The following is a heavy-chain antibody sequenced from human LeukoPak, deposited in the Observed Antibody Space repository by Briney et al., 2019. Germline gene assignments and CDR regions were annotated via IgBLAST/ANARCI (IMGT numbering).Heavy chain of an antibody. CDR3: AKESGGRYSYGFGVAGFDY. CDR1: GGTFSSYA. Sequence: SVKVSCTASGGTFSSYAISWVRQAPGQGLEWMGGIIPIFGTANYAQKFQGRVTITADESTSTAYMELSSLRSEDTAVYYCAKESGGRYSYGFGVAGFDYWGQGTLVTVSP. CDR2: IIPIFGTA. V-gene: IGHV1-69*13. J-gene: IGHJ4*02. D-gene: IGHD5-18*01.